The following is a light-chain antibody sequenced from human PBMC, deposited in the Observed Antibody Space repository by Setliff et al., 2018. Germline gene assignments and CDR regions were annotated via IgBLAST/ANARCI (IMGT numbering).Light chain of an antibody. CDR3: SSYADSNIFL. Sequence: QSALAQPASVSGSPGQSITISCSGTIGDVGAYDFVSWYQHHPGKAPKLVIYEVTNRPSGISNRFSGSKSGNTASLTVSGLQAEDEAEYYCSSYADSNIFLFGSGSKVTVL. CDR1: IGDVGAYDF. V-gene: IGLV2-14*01. J-gene: IGLJ1*01. CDR2: EVT.